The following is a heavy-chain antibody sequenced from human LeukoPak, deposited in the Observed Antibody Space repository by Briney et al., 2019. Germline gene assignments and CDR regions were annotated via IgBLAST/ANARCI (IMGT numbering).Heavy chain of an antibody. Sequence: SVKVSCKASGGTFSSYAISWVRQAPGQGLEWMGGIIPIFGTANYAQKFQGRVTITTDESTSTPYMELSSLRSEDTAVYYCARAAWGIPEGYYYYYYVDVWGKGTTVTVSS. D-gene: IGHD6-13*01. CDR1: GGTFSSYA. J-gene: IGHJ6*03. CDR3: ARAAWGIPEGYYYYYYVDV. V-gene: IGHV1-69*05. CDR2: IIPIFGTA.